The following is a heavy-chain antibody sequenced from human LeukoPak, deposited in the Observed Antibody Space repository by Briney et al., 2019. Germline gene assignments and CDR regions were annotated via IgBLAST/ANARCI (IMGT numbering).Heavy chain of an antibody. Sequence: SETLSLTCTVSGGSISSSSYYWGWIRQPPGKGLEWLGSIYYSGSTYYNPSLKSRVTISVDTSQNQFSLKLSSVTAADTAVYYCARDPGAAAFDIWGQGTMVTVSS. J-gene: IGHJ3*02. CDR2: IYYSGST. D-gene: IGHD7-27*01. V-gene: IGHV4-39*07. CDR3: ARDPGAAAFDI. CDR1: GGSISSSSYY.